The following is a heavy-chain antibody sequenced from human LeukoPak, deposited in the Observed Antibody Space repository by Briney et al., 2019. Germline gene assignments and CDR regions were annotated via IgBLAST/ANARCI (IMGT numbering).Heavy chain of an antibody. D-gene: IGHD2-2*01. CDR2: IYSGGST. J-gene: IGHJ1*01. CDR3: ARGPGADPGAEYFQH. CDR1: GFTVSSNY. V-gene: IGHV3-53*01. Sequence: GRSLRLSCAASGFTVSSNYMSWVRQAPGKGLEWVSVIYSGGSTYYADSVKGRFTISRDNAKNSLYLQMNSLRAEDTAVYYCARGPGADPGAEYFQHWGQGSLVTVSS.